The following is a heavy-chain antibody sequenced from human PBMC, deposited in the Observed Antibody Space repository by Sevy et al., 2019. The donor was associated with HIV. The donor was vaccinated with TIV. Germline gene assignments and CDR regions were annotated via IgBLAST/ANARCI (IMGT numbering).Heavy chain of an antibody. CDR1: GDSVSSKSFA. V-gene: IGHV6-1*01. CDR3: XXXXXXXXXXXXFWFDP. J-gene: IGHJ5*02. CDR2: TYYRSKWYN. Sequence: SQTLSLTCAISGDSVSSKSFAWNWIRQSPSRGLEWLGRTYYRSKWYNDYALSVKSRININADTSKNQFSLQLHSVTPXXXXXXXXXXXXXXXXXXXXFWFDPWGQGTLVTVSS.